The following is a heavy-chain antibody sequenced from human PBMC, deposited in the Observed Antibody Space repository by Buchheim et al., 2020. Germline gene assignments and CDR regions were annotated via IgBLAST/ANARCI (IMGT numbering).Heavy chain of an antibody. Sequence: QVQLVESGGGVVQPGRSLRLSCAASGFTFSSYGMHWVRQAPGKGLEWVAVISYDGSNKYYAASVKGRFTISRDNSKNTLYLQMNSLRAEDTAVYYCAKGEAYWGQGTL. V-gene: IGHV3-30*18. CDR2: ISYDGSNK. CDR3: AKGEAY. J-gene: IGHJ4*02. CDR1: GFTFSSYG.